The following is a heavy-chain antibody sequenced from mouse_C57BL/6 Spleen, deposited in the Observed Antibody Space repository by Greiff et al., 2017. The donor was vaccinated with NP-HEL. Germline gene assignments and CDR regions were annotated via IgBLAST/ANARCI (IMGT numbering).Heavy chain of an antibody. Sequence: QVQLQQSGAELVRPGASVKLSCKASGYTFTDYYINWVKQRPGQGLEWIARIYPGSGNTYYNEKFKGKATLTAEKSSSTAYMQLSSLTSEDSAVYFCARRADGAVVSYFDVWGTGTTVTVSS. CDR3: ARRADGAVVSYFDV. CDR2: IYPGSGNT. D-gene: IGHD1-1*01. CDR1: GYTFTDYY. J-gene: IGHJ1*03. V-gene: IGHV1-76*01.